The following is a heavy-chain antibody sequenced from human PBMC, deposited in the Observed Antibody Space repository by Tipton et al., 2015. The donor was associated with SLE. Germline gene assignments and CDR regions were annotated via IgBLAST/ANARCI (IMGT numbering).Heavy chain of an antibody. CDR2: IHHSGTT. CDR1: GVSTSSGGYF. V-gene: IGHV4-31*03. J-gene: IGHJ3*02. CDR3: VSSGYPLGTFES. D-gene: IGHD3-9*01. Sequence: TLSLTCTVSGVSTSSGGYFWNWIRHYPGKGLEWIGSIHHSGTTRYNPSLKSRVTLAVDTSKNQFSLKLSVVTAADTAVYYCVSSGYPLGTFESWGQGTMVTVSS.